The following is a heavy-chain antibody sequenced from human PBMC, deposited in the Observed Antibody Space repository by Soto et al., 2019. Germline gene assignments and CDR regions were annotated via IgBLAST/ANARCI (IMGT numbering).Heavy chain of an antibody. V-gene: IGHV3-23*01. CDR1: GFTFSSYA. J-gene: IGHJ3*02. CDR3: AKGPAVGGVVMSDAFDI. Sequence: GGSLRLSCAASGFTFSSYAMSWVRQAPGKGLEWVSAISGSGGSTYYADSVKGRFTISRDNSKNTLYLQMNSLRAEDTAVYYCAKGPAVGGVVMSDAFDIWGQGTMVTVSS. D-gene: IGHD3-3*01. CDR2: ISGSGGST.